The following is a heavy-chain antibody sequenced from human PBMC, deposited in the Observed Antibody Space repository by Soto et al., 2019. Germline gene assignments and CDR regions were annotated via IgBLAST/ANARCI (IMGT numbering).Heavy chain of an antibody. CDR2: IYPGDSDT. D-gene: IGHD2-2*02. CDR3: ARVGDCSSTSCYTRHSMDV. V-gene: IGHV5-51*01. Sequence: PGESLKISCKGSGYSFTSYWIGWVRQMPGKGLEWMGIIYPGDSDTRYSPSFQGQVTISADKSISTAYLQWSSLKASDTAMYYCARVGDCSSTSCYTRHSMDVWGQGTTVTVSS. CDR1: GYSFTSYW. J-gene: IGHJ6*02.